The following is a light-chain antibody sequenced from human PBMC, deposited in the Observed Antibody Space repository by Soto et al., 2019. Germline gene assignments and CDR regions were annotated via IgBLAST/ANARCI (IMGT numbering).Light chain of an antibody. CDR2: LGS. CDR1: QSPLSRTGYHC. CDR3: MQSLRTAIT. V-gene: IGKV2-28*01. Sequence: DIVLTQSPLSLPVTPGDPAAISCRSSQSPLSRTGYHCLDWFLQKPAQSPQLLIYLGSNRASGIPYRFSGSGSGTDFTLRNSRGEAEDGGIYYCMQSLRTAITFGEGTRLEIK. J-gene: IGKJ5*01.